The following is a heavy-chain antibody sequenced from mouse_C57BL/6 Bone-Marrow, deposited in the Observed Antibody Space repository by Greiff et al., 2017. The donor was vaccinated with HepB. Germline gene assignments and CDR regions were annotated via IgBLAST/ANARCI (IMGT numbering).Heavy chain of an antibody. CDR1: GFTFSSYG. D-gene: IGHD1-1*01. Sequence: EVQGVESGGDLVKPGGSLKLSCAASGFTFSSYGMSWVRQTPDKRLEWVATISSGGSYTYYPDSVKGRFTISRDNAKNTLYLQMCSLKSEDTAMYYGARRITTVVATKYFDVWGTGTTVTVSS. CDR3: ARRITTVVATKYFDV. V-gene: IGHV5-6*01. CDR2: ISSGGSYT. J-gene: IGHJ1*03.